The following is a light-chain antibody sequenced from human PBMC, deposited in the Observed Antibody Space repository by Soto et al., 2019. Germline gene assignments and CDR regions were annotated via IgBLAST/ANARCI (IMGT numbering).Light chain of an antibody. V-gene: IGKV1-5*03. CDR3: QHWTYYAWT. CDR1: QSLTMW. CDR2: KTS. J-gene: IGKJ1*01. Sequence: DIHMTQSPSTLSASVGDRVTITCRASQSLTMWLAWYQQKPGKAPNLLIYKTSSLESGVPSRFSGSGSGTESTLTISSLQHQYFATPFCQHWTYYAWTFGQGTKVEVK.